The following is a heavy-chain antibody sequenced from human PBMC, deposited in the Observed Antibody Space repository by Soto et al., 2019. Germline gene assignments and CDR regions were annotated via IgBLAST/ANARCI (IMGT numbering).Heavy chain of an antibody. Sequence: SETLSLTCTASGGSMSTYYWNWIRQPPGKGLESIGYIYSSGSTNYNPSLKSRVTISVDTSKNQFSLNLSSLTAADTAVYYCARDPSGTYYLDSWGQGTLVTVSS. D-gene: IGHD1-26*01. J-gene: IGHJ4*02. V-gene: IGHV4-59*01. CDR1: GGSMSTYY. CDR3: ARDPSGTYYLDS. CDR2: IYSSGST.